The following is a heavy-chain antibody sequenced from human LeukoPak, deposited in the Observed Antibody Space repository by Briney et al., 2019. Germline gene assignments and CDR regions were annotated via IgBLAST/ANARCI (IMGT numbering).Heavy chain of an antibody. Sequence: ASVKVSCKASGYTFTTYDINWVRQATGQGLEWMGWMNPNSGNTGYAQKFQGRVTITRNTSISTAYMELSSLRSEVTAVYYCARGLVMGRAGPLGRGWFDPWGQGTLVTVSS. CDR2: MNPNSGNT. D-gene: IGHD3-10*01. CDR1: GYTFTTYD. J-gene: IGHJ5*02. V-gene: IGHV1-8*03. CDR3: ARGLVMGRAGPLGRGWFDP.